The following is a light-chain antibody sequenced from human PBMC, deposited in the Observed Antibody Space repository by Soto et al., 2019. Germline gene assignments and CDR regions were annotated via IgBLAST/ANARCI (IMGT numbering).Light chain of an antibody. CDR3: QQYGSSPRVT. J-gene: IGKJ4*01. CDR1: QSVSDNY. V-gene: IGKV3-20*01. Sequence: EIVLTQSPGTLSLSPGERATLSCRASQSVSDNYLGWYQQKPGQAPRLLIYGASSRATGIPDRFSGSGSGTDFTITISRLEPEDFAVYYCQQYGSSPRVTFGGGTKGEIK. CDR2: GAS.